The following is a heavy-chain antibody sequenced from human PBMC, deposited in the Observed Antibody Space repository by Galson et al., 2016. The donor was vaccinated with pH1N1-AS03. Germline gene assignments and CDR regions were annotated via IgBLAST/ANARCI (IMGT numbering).Heavy chain of an antibody. CDR2: ISGTGGSP. J-gene: IGHJ4*02. CDR1: GFTFSDYA. CDR3: ATNALKVRVDY. D-gene: IGHD1-1*01. Sequence: SLRLSCAASGFTFSDYAMGWVRQAPGKGLEWLAEISGTGGSPFYADSVKGRVTISRDNSKNTVYLQKTSLRAEDTAVYYCATNALKVRVDYWGQGTLVTVSS. V-gene: IGHV3-23*01.